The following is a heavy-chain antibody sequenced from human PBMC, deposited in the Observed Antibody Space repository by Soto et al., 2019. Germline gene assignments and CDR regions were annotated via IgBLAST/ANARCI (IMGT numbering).Heavy chain of an antibody. CDR2: VYYTGDT. V-gene: IGHV4-59*08. CDR3: VRQGIDYLHGLVDV. CDR1: IGPDRSHN. D-gene: IGHD4-17*01. J-gene: IGHJ6*02. Sequence: QVKRSKRGQGLWKPWETLSLTCPVSIGPDRSHNWAGFRKPPGRGLEWIGYVYYTGDTAYNPSLRGRVTISADTSTNDISLTLNSVTAADTAVYYCVRQGIDYLHGLVDVWGQGTTVSVSS.